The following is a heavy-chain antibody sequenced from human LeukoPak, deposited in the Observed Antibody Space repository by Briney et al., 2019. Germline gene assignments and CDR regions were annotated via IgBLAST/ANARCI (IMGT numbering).Heavy chain of an antibody. V-gene: IGHV1-18*01. CDR2: ISAYNGNT. D-gene: IGHD1-1*01. J-gene: IGHJ4*02. CDR3: ARDLRTNWNDVERFFDY. Sequence: ASVKVSCKASGYTFTSYGISWVRQARGQGLEWMGWISAYNGNTNYAQKLQGRVTMTTDTSTSTAYMELRSLRSDDTAVYYCARDLRTNWNDVERFFDYWGQGTLVTVSS. CDR1: GYTFTSYG.